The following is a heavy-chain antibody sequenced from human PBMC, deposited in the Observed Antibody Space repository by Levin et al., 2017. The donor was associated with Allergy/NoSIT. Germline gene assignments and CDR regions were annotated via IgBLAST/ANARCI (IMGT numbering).Heavy chain of an antibody. CDR3: ARVVSIPSNRRYYYDSSGYLDY. V-gene: IGHV1-2*02. CDR1: GYTFTGYY. CDR2: INPNSGGT. Sequence: ASVKVSCKASGYTFTGYYMHWVRQAPGQGLEWMGWINPNSGGTNYAQKFQGRVTMTRDTSISTAYMELSRLRSDDTAVYYCARVVSIPSNRRYYYDSSGYLDYWGQGTLVTVSS. D-gene: IGHD3-22*01. J-gene: IGHJ4*02.